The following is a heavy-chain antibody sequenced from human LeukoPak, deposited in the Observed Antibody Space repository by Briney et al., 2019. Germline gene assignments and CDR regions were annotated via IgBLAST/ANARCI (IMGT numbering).Heavy chain of an antibody. V-gene: IGHV3-74*01. J-gene: IGHJ4*02. CDR2: ISGDGSST. CDR1: GFTFSRNW. Sequence: PGGSLRLSCAASGFTFSRNWMHWVRQAPGKGLVWVSRISGDGSSTNYADSVKGRFTISRDNAKNTLSLQMNSLRAEDTAVYYCVRTIGTTVFDYWGQGNLVTVSS. CDR3: VRTIGTTVFDY. D-gene: IGHD1-1*01.